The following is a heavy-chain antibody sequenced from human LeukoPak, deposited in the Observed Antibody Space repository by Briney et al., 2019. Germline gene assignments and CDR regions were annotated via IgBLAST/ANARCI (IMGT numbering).Heavy chain of an antibody. D-gene: IGHD5-24*01. V-gene: IGHV3-9*01. Sequence: PGRSLRLSCVASGFTFDDYAMHWVRQAPGKGLEWVSGISWNSGSIGYADSVKGRFTISRDNAKNSLYLQMNSLRAEDTAVYYCARSSRLDYWGQGTLVTVSS. CDR1: GFTFDDYA. CDR3: ARSSRLDY. CDR2: ISWNSGSI. J-gene: IGHJ4*02.